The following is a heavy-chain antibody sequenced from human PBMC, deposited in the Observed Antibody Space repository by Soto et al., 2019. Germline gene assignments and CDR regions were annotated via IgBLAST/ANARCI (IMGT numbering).Heavy chain of an antibody. D-gene: IGHD3-16*02. Sequence: GPSVKLSCKASGYTFTGYYMHWVRQAPGQGLEWMGWINPNSGGTNYAQKFQGWVTMTRDTSISTAYMELSRLRSDDTAVSYCARGYPYGMDVWGQGTTVTVSS. CDR2: INPNSGGT. V-gene: IGHV1-2*04. J-gene: IGHJ6*02. CDR3: ARGYPYGMDV. CDR1: GYTFTGYY.